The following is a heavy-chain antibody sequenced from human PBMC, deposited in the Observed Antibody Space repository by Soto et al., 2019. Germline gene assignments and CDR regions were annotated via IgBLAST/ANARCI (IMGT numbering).Heavy chain of an antibody. CDR1: GFTFSSYG. CDR2: ISYDGSNK. D-gene: IGHD1-1*01. J-gene: IGHJ4*02. V-gene: IGHV3-30*18. Sequence: QVQLVESGGGVVQPGRSLRLSCAASGFTFSSYGMHWVRQAPGKGLEWVAVISYDGSNKYYADSVKGRFTISRDNSKNTLYLQMNSLRAEDTAVYYCAKAERLLVGVEDYWGQGTLVTVSS. CDR3: AKAERLLVGVEDY.